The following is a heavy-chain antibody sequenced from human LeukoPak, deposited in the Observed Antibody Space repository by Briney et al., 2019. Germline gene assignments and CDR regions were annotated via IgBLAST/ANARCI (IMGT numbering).Heavy chain of an antibody. V-gene: IGHV3-30*04. J-gene: IGHJ4*02. Sequence: GGSLGLSCAASGFTFSSYAMHWVRQAPGKGLEWVAVISYDGSNKYYADSVKGRFTISRDNSKNTLYLQMNSLRAEDTAVYYCARDRGYFTMIPRYYFDYWGQGTLVTVSS. D-gene: IGHD3-22*01. CDR1: GFTFSSYA. CDR2: ISYDGSNK. CDR3: ARDRGYFTMIPRYYFDY.